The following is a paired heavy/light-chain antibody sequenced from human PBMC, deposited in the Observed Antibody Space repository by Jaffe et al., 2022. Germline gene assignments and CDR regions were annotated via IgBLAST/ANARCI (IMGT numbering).Light chain of an antibody. CDR2: DVS. J-gene: IGLJ1*01. Sequence: QSALTQPRSVSGSPGQSVTISCTGTSSDVGGYNYVSWYQQHPGKAPKLMIYDVSKRPSGVPDRFSGSKSGNTASLTISGLQAEDEADYYCCSYAGSYTHYVFGTGTKVTVL. CDR1: SSDVGGYNY. V-gene: IGLV2-11*01. CDR3: CSYAGSYTHYV.
Heavy chain of an antibody. V-gene: IGHV1-69-2*01. Sequence: EVQLVQSGAEVKKPGATVKISCKVSGYTFTDYYMHWVQQAPGKGLEWMGLVDPEDGETIYAEKFQGRVTITADTSTDTAYMELSSLRSEDTAVYYCATDIPQGGATVTTYPFDYWGQGTLVTVSS. CDR1: GYTFTDYY. CDR2: VDPEDGET. D-gene: IGHD4-17*01. J-gene: IGHJ4*02. CDR3: ATDIPQGGATVTTYPFDY.